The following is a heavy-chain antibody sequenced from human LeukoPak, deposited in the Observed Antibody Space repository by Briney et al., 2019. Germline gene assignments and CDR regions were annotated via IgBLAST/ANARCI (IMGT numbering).Heavy chain of an antibody. J-gene: IGHJ4*02. CDR2: IRYDGSNK. CDR1: GFTFSGSG. D-gene: IGHD2-2*01. V-gene: IGHV3-30*02. CDR3: ARVCSSASCYLGVRGDY. Sequence: GGSLRLSCAASGFTFSGSGMHWVRQAPGKGLEWVAFIRYDGSNKFYGDSVKGRFTISRDNSENILYLQMNSLRAEDTAVYYCARVCSSASCYLGVRGDYWGQGTLVTVSS.